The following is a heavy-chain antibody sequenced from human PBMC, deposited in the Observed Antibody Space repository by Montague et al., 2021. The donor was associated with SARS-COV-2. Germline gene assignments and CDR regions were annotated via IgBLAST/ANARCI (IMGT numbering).Heavy chain of an antibody. Sequence: SLRLSCAASGFTFSSYAIHWVRQAPGKGLEWVAVISYDGSNKYXXXSXXGRFPISRDNSKNTLYLQMNSLRAEDTAVYYCARALAGTRSWFDPWGQGTLVTVSS. J-gene: IGHJ5*02. CDR1: GFTFSSYA. CDR2: ISYDGSNK. V-gene: IGHV3-30*04. CDR3: ARALAGTRSWFDP. D-gene: IGHD6-19*01.